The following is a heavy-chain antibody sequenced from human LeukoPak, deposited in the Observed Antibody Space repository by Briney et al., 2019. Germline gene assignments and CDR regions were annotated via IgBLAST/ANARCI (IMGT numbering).Heavy chain of an antibody. CDR3: ARAPSGYSYGHPYYFDY. CDR2: INSDGSST. D-gene: IGHD5-18*01. CDR1: GFTFSSYW. J-gene: IGHJ4*02. Sequence: GGSLRLSCAASGFTFSSYWMHWVRQAPGKGLVWVSRINSDGSSTSYADSVKGRFTISRDNAKNTLYLQMKSLRAEDTAVYYCARAPSGYSYGHPYYFDYWGQGTLVTVSS. V-gene: IGHV3-74*01.